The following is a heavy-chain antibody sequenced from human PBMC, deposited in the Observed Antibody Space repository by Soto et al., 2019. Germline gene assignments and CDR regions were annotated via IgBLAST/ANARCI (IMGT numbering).Heavy chain of an antibody. D-gene: IGHD4-4*01. CDR1: GFTFSSYG. CDR2: IWYDGSNK. CDR3: VREGSTVTNYYGMDV. V-gene: IGHV3-33*01. Sequence: QVQLVESGGGVVQPGRSLRLSCAASGFTFSSYGMHWVRQAPGKGLEWVVVIWYDGSNKYYADSVKGRFTISRDNSKNTLYLQMNSLRAEDTAVYYCVREGSTVTNYYGMDVWGQGTTVTVSS. J-gene: IGHJ6*02.